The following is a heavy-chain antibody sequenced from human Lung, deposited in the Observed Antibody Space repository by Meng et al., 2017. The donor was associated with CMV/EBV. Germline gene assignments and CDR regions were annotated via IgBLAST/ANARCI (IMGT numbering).Heavy chain of an antibody. J-gene: IGHJ5*02. CDR2: INPSGGST. Sequence: ASXXVSXKASGYTFTSYYMHWVRQAPGQGLEWMGIINPSGGSTSYAQKFQGRVTMTRDTSTSTVYMELSSLRSEDTAVYYCARGGTRRNWFDPGGQGTLVTVSS. V-gene: IGHV1-46*01. CDR1: GYTFTSYY. D-gene: IGHD2-2*01. CDR3: ARGGTRRNWFDP.